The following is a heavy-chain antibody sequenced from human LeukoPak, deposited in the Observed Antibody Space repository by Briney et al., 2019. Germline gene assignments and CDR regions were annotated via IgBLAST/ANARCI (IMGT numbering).Heavy chain of an antibody. Sequence: ASVKVSCKASGYTFTSYAMNWVRQAPGQGLEWMGWINTNTGNPTYGQGFTGRFVFSLDTSVSTAYLQISSLKAEDTAVYYCARELCVRGSGSYCPFDYWGQGTLVAVSS. CDR1: GYTFTSYA. J-gene: IGHJ4*02. D-gene: IGHD3-10*01. CDR2: INTNTGNP. CDR3: ARELCVRGSGSYCPFDY. V-gene: IGHV7-4-1*02.